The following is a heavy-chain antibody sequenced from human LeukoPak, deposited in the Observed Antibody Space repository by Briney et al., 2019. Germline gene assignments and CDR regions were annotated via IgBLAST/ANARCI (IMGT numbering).Heavy chain of an antibody. V-gene: IGHV3-23*01. CDR1: GFTFNMYT. J-gene: IGHJ4*02. CDR2: ISGSGGST. Sequence: GGSLRLSCEASGFTFNMYTMAWVRQTPWKGLEWVSGISGSGGSTHYRDSVKGRFTISRDNSKNTLYLQMNSLRAEDTAVYYCAKDQAHDYKNDYWGQGTLVTVSS. CDR3: AKDQAHDYKNDY. D-gene: IGHD4/OR15-4a*01.